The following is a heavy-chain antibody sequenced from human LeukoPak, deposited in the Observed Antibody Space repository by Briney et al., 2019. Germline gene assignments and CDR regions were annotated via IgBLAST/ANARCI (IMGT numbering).Heavy chain of an antibody. Sequence: NSGGSLRLSCVGSTFIFGSYSMNWVRQAPGKGLEWVSYISETSSHRYYADSVKGRFTISRDNAQSSLYLQMNSLSAEDTGIYYCARDRATKARIGGMDVWGQGTTVIVSS. CDR2: ISETSSHR. J-gene: IGHJ6*02. V-gene: IGHV3-21*06. CDR3: ARDRATKARIGGMDV. D-gene: IGHD5-24*01. CDR1: TFIFGSYS.